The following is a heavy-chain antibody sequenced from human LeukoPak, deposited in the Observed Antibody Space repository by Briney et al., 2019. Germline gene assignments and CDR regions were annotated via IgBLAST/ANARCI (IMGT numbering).Heavy chain of an antibody. CDR1: GFTFNTFW. D-gene: IGHD3-10*01. CDR3: AKAGFGEGYYMDV. CDR2: INQDGSEK. Sequence: PGGSLRLSCTASGFTFNTFWMTWVRQAPGKGLEWVANINQDGSEKYYVDSVKGRFTISRDNAKNSLYLQMNSLRAEDTALYYCAKAGFGEGYYMDVWGKGTTVTVSS. V-gene: IGHV3-7*03. J-gene: IGHJ6*03.